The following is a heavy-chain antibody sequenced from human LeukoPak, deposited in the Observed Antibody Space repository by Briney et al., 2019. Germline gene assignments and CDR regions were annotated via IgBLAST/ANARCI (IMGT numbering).Heavy chain of an antibody. CDR2: FSAYNGNT. V-gene: IGHV1-18*01. J-gene: IGHJ3*02. CDR3: ARGPPYYDILTGYYAAAAFDI. Sequence: GASVKVSCKASGYTFTSYGISWVRQAPGQGLEWMGWFSAYNGNTNYAQKLQGRVTMTTDTSTSTAYMELRSLRSDDTAVYYCARGPPYYDILTGYYAAAAFDIWGQGTMVTVSS. D-gene: IGHD3-9*01. CDR1: GYTFTSYG.